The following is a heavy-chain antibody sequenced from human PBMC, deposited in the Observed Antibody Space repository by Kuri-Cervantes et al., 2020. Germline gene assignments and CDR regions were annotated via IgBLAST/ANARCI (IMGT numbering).Heavy chain of an antibody. CDR2: IYHSGST. D-gene: IGHD3-10*01. CDR1: GGSISSSSYY. Sequence: SETLSLTCTVSGGSISSSSYYWGWIRQPPGKGLEWIGSIYHSGSTYYNPSLKSRVTISVDTSKNQFSLKLSSVTAADTAVYYCARGNVRYYGSGSYYNLHNGFDPWGQGTLVTVSS. J-gene: IGHJ5*02. CDR3: ARGNVRYYGSGSYYNLHNGFDP. V-gene: IGHV4-39*07.